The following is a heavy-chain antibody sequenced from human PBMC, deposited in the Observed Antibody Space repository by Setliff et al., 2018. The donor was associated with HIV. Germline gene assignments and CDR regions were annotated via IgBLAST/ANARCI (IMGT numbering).Heavy chain of an antibody. V-gene: IGHV4-39*01. Sequence: LSLTCTVSGGSISSNNYYWGWIRQPPGKGLEWIGTIYYSGSTYYNPSLKSRVTISVDTSKNQSSLKLYSVTAADTAVYYCARLGYCSSTSCLMGWFDPWGQGTLVTVSS. CDR3: ARLGYCSSTSCLMGWFDP. D-gene: IGHD2-2*01. CDR1: GGSISSNNYY. J-gene: IGHJ5*02. CDR2: IYYSGST.